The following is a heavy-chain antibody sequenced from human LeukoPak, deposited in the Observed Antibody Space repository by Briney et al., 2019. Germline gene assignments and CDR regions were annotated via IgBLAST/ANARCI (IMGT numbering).Heavy chain of an antibody. CDR2: ISTYNGNT. Sequence: ASVTVSCKASGYSFTSYGITWVRQAPGQGLEWMGWISTYNGNTNYAQRLQGRVTMTTDTSTSTAYMELRSLTSDDTAVYYCARVPSGGPFDYWGQGTLVTVSS. CDR3: ARVPSGGPFDY. D-gene: IGHD2-15*01. J-gene: IGHJ4*02. CDR1: GYSFTSYG. V-gene: IGHV1-18*01.